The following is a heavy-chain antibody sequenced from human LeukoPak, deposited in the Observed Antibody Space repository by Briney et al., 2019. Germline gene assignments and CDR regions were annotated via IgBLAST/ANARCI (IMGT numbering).Heavy chain of an antibody. CDR1: GGSISSGGYY. CDR2: IYYSGST. J-gene: IGHJ4*02. V-gene: IGHV4-31*03. CDR3: AVFDCSSTSCFLDY. D-gene: IGHD2-2*01. Sequence: SQTLCLTCTVSGGSISSGGYYWSWIRQHPGKGLEGIGYIYYSGSTYYNPSLKSRVTISVDTAKNQFSLKLSSVTAADTAVYYCAVFDCSSTSCFLDYWGQGTLVTVSS.